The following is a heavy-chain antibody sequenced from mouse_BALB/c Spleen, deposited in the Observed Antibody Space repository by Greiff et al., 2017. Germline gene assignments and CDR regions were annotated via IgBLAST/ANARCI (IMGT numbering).Heavy chain of an antibody. CDR1: GYTFTSYY. J-gene: IGHJ1*01. CDR2: INPSNGGT. Sequence: QVQLQQSGAELVKPGASVKLSCKASGYTFTSYYMYWVKQRPGQGLGWIGEINPSNGGTNFNEKFKSKATLTVDKSSSTAYMQLSSLTSEDSAVYYCTRSGGTTVVANWYFDVWGAGTTVTVSS. V-gene: IGHV1S81*02. CDR3: TRSGGTTVVANWYFDV. D-gene: IGHD1-1*01.